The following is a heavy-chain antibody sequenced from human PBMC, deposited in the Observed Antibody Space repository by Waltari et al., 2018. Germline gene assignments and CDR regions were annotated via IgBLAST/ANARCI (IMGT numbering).Heavy chain of an antibody. V-gene: IGHV4-39*07. CDR2: AHYSGTT. CDR1: GGSISNFPYY. CDR3: ARESGRDYFLDY. Sequence: QLQMQESGPRLVKSSETLSLTCTVSGGSISNFPYYWGWIRQSPEKGLEWIGIAHYSGTTHYTPSLRSRVTISVDTSKNQFSLKLSSVTAADTAVYYCARESGRDYFLDYWGQGTLVTVSS. D-gene: IGHD3-10*01. J-gene: IGHJ4*02.